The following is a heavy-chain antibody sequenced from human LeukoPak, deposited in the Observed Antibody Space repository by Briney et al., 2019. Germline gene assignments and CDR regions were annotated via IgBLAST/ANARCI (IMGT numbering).Heavy chain of an antibody. Sequence: GGSLRLSCAASGFTFSSAWMTWVRQAPGKGLEWVATIKDDGSDKYYVDSVKGRFAISRDNAKKSLWLQMNSLRVEDTAMYYCADLGSRDWGQGTLVTVSS. CDR1: GFTFSSAW. J-gene: IGHJ4*02. V-gene: IGHV3-7*01. D-gene: IGHD3-16*01. CDR2: IKDDGSDK. CDR3: ADLGSRD.